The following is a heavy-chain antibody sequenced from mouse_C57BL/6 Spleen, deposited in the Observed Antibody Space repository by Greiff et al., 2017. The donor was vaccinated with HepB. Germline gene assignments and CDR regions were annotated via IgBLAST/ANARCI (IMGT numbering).Heavy chain of an antibody. J-gene: IGHJ4*01. V-gene: IGHV1-74*01. CDR2: IHPSDSDT. CDR3: AMEEFTTVVAMDY. Sequence: VQLQQPGAELVKPGASVKVSCKASGYTFTSYWMHWVKQRPGQGLEWIGRIHPSDSDTNYNQKFKGKATLTVDKSSSTAYMQLSSLSSEDSAVYYCAMEEFTTVVAMDYWGQGTSVTVSS. D-gene: IGHD1-1*01. CDR1: GYTFTSYW.